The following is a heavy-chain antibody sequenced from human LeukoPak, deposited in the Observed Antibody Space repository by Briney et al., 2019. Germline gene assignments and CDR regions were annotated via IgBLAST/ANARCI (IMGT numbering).Heavy chain of an antibody. CDR1: GFGVSVNY. CDR2: LYASGIT. V-gene: IGHV3-66*01. D-gene: IGHD1-26*01. CDR3: AAKGNGYTGIYVFAH. Sequence: PPGGSLRLSCAASGFGVSVNYMSWVRQAPGKGLEWVSVLYASGITKYADSVKGRFTISRDTSDNTLNLPMNGLGVEDSAVYYCAAKGNGYTGIYVFAHWGQGTLVTVSA. J-gene: IGHJ4*02.